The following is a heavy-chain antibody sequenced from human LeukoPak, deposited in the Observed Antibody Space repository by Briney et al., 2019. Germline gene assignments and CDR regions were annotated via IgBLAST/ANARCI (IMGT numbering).Heavy chain of an antibody. J-gene: IGHJ4*02. CDR1: GFTFSSYG. CDR2: INSGGSST. D-gene: IGHD6-19*01. Sequence: GGSLRLSCAASGFTFSSYGMSWVRQAPGKGLVWVSRINSGGSSTSYADSVKGRFTISRDNAKNTLYLQMNSLRAEDTAVYYCARVRSGWYIDYWGQGTLVTVSS. CDR3: ARVRSGWYIDY. V-gene: IGHV3-74*01.